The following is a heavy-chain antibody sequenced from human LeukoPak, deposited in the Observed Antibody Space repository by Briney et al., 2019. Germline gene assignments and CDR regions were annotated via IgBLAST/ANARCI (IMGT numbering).Heavy chain of an antibody. Sequence: PSETLSLTCTVSGGSISSGGYYWSWIRQHPGKGLEWIGYIYYSGSTYYNPSLKSRVTISVDTSKNQFSLKLSSVTAADTAVYYCARGIEYYDSSGYPNPDAFDIWAKGQWSPSLQ. CDR2: IYYSGST. D-gene: IGHD3-22*01. CDR3: ARGIEYYDSSGYPNPDAFDI. CDR1: GGSISSGGYY. J-gene: IGHJ3*02. V-gene: IGHV4-31*03.